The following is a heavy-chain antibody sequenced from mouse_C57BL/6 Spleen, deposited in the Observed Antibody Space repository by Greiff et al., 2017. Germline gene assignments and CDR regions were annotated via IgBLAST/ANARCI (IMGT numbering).Heavy chain of an antibody. D-gene: IGHD1-1*01. CDR2: IDPSDSYT. CDR1: GYTFTSYW. V-gene: IGHV1-69*01. Sequence: QVQLQQPGAELVMPGASVKLSCKASGYTFTSYWMHWVKQRPGQGLEWIGEIDPSDSYTNYNQKFKGKSTLTVDKSYRKAYMQLSSLTSEDSAVYYCARRDYGSSYDDWGQGTTLTVSS. J-gene: IGHJ2*01. CDR3: ARRDYGSSYDD.